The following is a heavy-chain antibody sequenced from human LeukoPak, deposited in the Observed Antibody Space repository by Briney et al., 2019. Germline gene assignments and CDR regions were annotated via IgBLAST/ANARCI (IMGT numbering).Heavy chain of an antibody. Sequence: SETLSLTCTVSGGSISSYYWSWIRQPPGKGLEWIGYIYYSGSTNYNPSLKSRVTISVDTSKNQFPLKLSSVTAADTAVYYCARDRLSWIDYWGQGTLVTVSS. V-gene: IGHV4-59*01. CDR2: IYYSGST. CDR3: ARDRLSWIDY. CDR1: GGSISSYY. D-gene: IGHD5-12*01. J-gene: IGHJ4*02.